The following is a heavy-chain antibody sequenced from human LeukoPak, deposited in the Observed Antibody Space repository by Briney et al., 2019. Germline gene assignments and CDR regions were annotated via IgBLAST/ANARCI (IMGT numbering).Heavy chain of an antibody. J-gene: IGHJ3*02. CDR3: ATPRIRFLEWPPLGHAFDI. D-gene: IGHD3-3*01. V-gene: IGHV4-39*01. CDR2: IYYSGST. CDR1: GGSISSSSYY. Sequence: SETLSLTCTVSGGSISSSSYYWGWIRQPPGKGLEWIGSIYYSGSTYYNPSLKSRVTISVDTSKNQFSLKLSSVTAADTAVYYCATPRIRFLEWPPLGHAFDIWGQGTMVTVSS.